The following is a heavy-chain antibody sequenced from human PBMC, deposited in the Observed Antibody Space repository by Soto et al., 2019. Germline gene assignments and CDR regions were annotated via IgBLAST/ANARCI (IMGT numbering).Heavy chain of an antibody. CDR3: ARLGPYYDFWCGYYMGSYYYYGMDV. CDR2: ISSSSSTI. D-gene: IGHD3-3*01. J-gene: IGHJ6*02. CDR1: GFTFSSYS. V-gene: IGHV3-48*02. Sequence: PGGSLRLSCAASGFTFSSYSMNWVRQAPGKGLEWVSYISSSSSTIYYADSVKGRFTISRDNAKNSLYLHMNSLRDEDTALYYCARLGPYYDFWCGYYMGSYYYYGMDVWGQGTTVTFSS.